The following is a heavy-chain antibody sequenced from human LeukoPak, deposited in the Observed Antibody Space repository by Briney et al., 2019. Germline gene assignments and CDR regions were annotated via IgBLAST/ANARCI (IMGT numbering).Heavy chain of an antibody. CDR3: TRHAQTYYYGMDV. CDR2: IHYTGGA. CDR1: CISPYY. Sequence: SETLSLTCTGCCISPYYWSWIRQSPGKGLEWIAQIHYTGGATYNPSLKSRVTISVDTSNNHLSLRLSSVTAADTAVYYCTRHAQTYYYGMDVWGQGTTVTVSS. V-gene: IGHV4-59*08. J-gene: IGHJ6*02.